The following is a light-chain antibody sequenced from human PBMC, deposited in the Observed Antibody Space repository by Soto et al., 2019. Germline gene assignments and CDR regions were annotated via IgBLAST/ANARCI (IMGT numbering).Light chain of an antibody. Sequence: EIVMTQSPATLSVSPGERATLSCRASQSVSSNLAWYQQKPGQAPRLLIYDASTRATGIPARFSGSGSGAEFTLTISSLQSEDFAVYYCQQYHNWPLTFGGGTNADIK. CDR1: QSVSSN. CDR3: QQYHNWPLT. J-gene: IGKJ4*01. CDR2: DAS. V-gene: IGKV3-15*01.